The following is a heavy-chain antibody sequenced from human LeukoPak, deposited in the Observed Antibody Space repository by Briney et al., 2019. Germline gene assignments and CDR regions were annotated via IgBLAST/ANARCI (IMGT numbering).Heavy chain of an antibody. CDR2: INSDGSST. D-gene: IGHD6-19*01. V-gene: IGHV3-74*01. J-gene: IGHJ3*02. CDR3: AREGGWYDAFDI. Sequence: PGGSLRLSCAASGFTSSSYWMHWVRQAPGKGLVWVSRINSDGSSTSYADSVKGRFTISRDNAKNTLYLQMSSLRAEDTAVDYCAREGGWYDAFDIWGQGTMVTVSS. CDR1: GFTSSSYW.